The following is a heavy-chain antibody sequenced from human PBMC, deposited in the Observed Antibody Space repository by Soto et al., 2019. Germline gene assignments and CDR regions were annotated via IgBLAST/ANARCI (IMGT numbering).Heavy chain of an antibody. CDR3: ASGWFGEFVYYFDY. Sequence: QVQLVQSGAEVKKPGASVKVSCKASGYTFTSYGISWVRQAPGQGLEWMGWISAYNGNTNYAQKLQGRVTMTTDTSTSPAYMGLRSLGSDDTAVYYCASGWFGEFVYYFDYWGQGTLVTVSS. D-gene: IGHD3-10*01. V-gene: IGHV1-18*01. J-gene: IGHJ4*02. CDR1: GYTFTSYG. CDR2: ISAYNGNT.